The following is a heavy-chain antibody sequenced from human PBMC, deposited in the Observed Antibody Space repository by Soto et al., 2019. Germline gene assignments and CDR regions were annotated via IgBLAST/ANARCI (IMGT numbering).Heavy chain of an antibody. CDR3: VREYCSGGSCSPDP. Sequence: VASVKVSCKASGYTFTNYYMHWVRQAPGQGLEWMGIINPTDGSTLYAQKLQGRVIVTRDTSTSTVYMDLSSLRSEDTAVYYCVREYCSGGSCSPDPWGQGTLVTVSS. V-gene: IGHV1-46*04. J-gene: IGHJ5*02. CDR2: INPTDGST. D-gene: IGHD2-15*01. CDR1: GYTFTNYY.